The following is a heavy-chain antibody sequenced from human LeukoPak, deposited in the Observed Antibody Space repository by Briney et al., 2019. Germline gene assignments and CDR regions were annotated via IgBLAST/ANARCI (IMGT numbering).Heavy chain of an antibody. V-gene: IGHV3-9*01. CDR1: GFTFDDYA. J-gene: IGHJ4*02. D-gene: IGHD3-16*01. CDR2: ISWNSGSI. CDR3: AKVKGGGGYFDY. Sequence: GRSLRLSCAASGFTFDDYAMHWVRQAPGKGLEWVSGISWNSGSIGYADSVKGRFTISRDNAKNSLYLQMNSLRAEDTALYYCAKVKGGGGYFDYWGQGTLVTVSS.